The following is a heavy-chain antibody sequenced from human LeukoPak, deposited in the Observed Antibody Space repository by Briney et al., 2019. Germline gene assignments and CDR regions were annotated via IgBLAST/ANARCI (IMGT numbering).Heavy chain of an antibody. CDR2: ISGSGGST. D-gene: IGHD3-3*01. J-gene: IGHJ6*03. V-gene: IGHV3-23*01. CDR1: GFTFSSYA. CDR3: AKTSLSDASGHYYYMDV. Sequence: PGGSLRLSCAASGFTFSSYAMSWVRQAPGKGLEWVSAISGSGGSTYYADSVKARFTISRDNSQNTVSLQVNNLRIEDTALYYCAKTSLSDASGHYYYMDVWGKGTTVTVSS.